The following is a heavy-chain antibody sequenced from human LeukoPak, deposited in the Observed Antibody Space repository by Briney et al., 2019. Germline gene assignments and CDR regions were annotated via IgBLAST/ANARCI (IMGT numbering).Heavy chain of an antibody. Sequence: ASVKVSCKASGYTFTGYYMHWVRQAPGQGLEWMGWINPNSGGTNYAQKFQGRVTMTRDTSISTAYMELSRLRSEDTAVYYCATQYYYDTGSSGAEYFQHWGQGTLVTVSS. D-gene: IGHD3-22*01. CDR1: GYTFTGYY. CDR2: INPNSGGT. V-gene: IGHV1-2*02. CDR3: ATQYYYDTGSSGAEYFQH. J-gene: IGHJ1*01.